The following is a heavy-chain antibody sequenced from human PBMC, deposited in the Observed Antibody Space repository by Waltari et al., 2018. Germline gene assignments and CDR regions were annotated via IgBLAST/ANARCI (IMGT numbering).Heavy chain of an antibody. V-gene: IGHV4-61*09. J-gene: IGHJ4*02. Sequence: QVQLQESGPGLVKPSQTLSLTCTVSGGSISSGSYYWSWIRQPAGKGLEWIGYIYTSGSTNYNPSLKSRVTISVDTSKNQFSRKLSSVTAADTAVYYCAREAPFAAAAADYWGQGTLVTVSS. CDR2: IYTSGST. CDR3: AREAPFAAAAADY. D-gene: IGHD6-13*01. CDR1: GGSISSGSYY.